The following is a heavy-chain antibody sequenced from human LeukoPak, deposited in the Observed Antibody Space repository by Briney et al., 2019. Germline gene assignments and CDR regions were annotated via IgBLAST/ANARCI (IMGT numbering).Heavy chain of an antibody. V-gene: IGHV1-69*05. Sequence: ASVKVSCKASGGTFSSYAISWVRQAPGQGLEWMGGIIPIFGTANYAQKFQGRVTTTTDESTSTAYMELSSLRSEDTAVYYCARGSTGTTFSFDYWGQGTLVTVSS. J-gene: IGHJ4*02. CDR2: IIPIFGTA. CDR3: ARGSTGTTFSFDY. D-gene: IGHD1-7*01. CDR1: GGTFSSYA.